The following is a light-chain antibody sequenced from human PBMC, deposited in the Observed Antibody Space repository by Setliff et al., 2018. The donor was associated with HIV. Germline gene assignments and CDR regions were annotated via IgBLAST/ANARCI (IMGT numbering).Light chain of an antibody. CDR2: EVS. J-gene: IGLJ1*01. Sequence: QSALTQPASVSGSPGQSITTSCTGTSSDVGGYNYVSWYQQHPGKAPKLMIYEVSNRPSGVSNRFSGSKSGNTASLTISGLQAEDEADYYCSSYTSTTLYVFGTGTGHRP. CDR3: SSYTSTTLYV. V-gene: IGLV2-14*01. CDR1: SSDVGGYNY.